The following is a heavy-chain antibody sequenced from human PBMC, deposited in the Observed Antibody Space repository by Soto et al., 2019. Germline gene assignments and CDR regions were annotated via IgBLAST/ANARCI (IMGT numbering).Heavy chain of an antibody. D-gene: IGHD5-12*01. CDR1: GYTFTVYY. V-gene: IGHV1-18*04. J-gene: IGHJ6*02. CDR2: ISAYNGNT. Sequence: GASVEVSCTASGYTFTVYYMHWVRQAPGQGLEWMGWISAYNGNTNYAQKLQGRVTMTTDTSTSTAYMELRSLRSDDTAVYYCAREGKRGYSGYEPYYYYYGMDVWGQGTTVTVSS. CDR3: AREGKRGYSGYEPYYYYYGMDV.